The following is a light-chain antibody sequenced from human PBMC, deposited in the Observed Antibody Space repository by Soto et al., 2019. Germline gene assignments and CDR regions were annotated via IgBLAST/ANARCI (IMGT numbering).Light chain of an antibody. Sequence: EIVMTQSPATLSVSPGERATLSCRASQSIGSNLAWYQQKPGQAPRLLIYDASSRATGIPDRFSGSGSGTDFTLTISRLEPEDFAVYYCQQYGRTFGQGTKVDIK. J-gene: IGKJ1*01. CDR1: QSIGSN. CDR2: DAS. V-gene: IGKV3-20*01. CDR3: QQYGRT.